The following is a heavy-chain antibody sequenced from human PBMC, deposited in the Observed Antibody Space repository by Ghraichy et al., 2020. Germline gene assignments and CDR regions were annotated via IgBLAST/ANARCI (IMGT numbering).Heavy chain of an antibody. D-gene: IGHD1-26*01. CDR2: IKEDGSEK. J-gene: IGHJ4*02. Sequence: GESLRLSCAASGFSFSSYWMAWVRQTPGKGLEWVGNIKEDGSEKYYVDSVKGRFTISRDNGESSLSLQMKSLRAEDTAVYYCATHHSWRFDYWGQGILVTVSS. V-gene: IGHV3-7*03. CDR3: ATHHSWRFDY. CDR1: GFSFSSYW.